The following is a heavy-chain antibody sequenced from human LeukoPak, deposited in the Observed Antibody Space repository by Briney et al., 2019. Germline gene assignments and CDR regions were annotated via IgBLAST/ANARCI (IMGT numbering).Heavy chain of an antibody. CDR1: GFTFSSYSMN. CDR2: IYYSGST. CDR3: AKAAARPYYYYYMDV. Sequence: GSLRLSCAASGFTFSSYSMNWVRQAPGKGLEWIGSIYYSGSTYYNPSLKSRVTISVDTSKNQFSLKLSSVTAADTAVYYCAKAAARPYYYYYMDVWGKGTTVTVSS. J-gene: IGHJ6*03. V-gene: IGHV4-59*05. D-gene: IGHD2-2*01.